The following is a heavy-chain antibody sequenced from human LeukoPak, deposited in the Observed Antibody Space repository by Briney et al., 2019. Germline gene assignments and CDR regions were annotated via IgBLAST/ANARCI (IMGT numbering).Heavy chain of an antibody. Sequence: ASVKVSCKASGYTFTGYYMHWVRQAPGQGLEWMGRINPNSGGTNYAQKFQGRVTMTKDTSISTAYMELSRLRSDDTAVYYCARDYGDYDGAFDIWGQGTMVTVSS. J-gene: IGHJ3*02. CDR3: ARDYGDYDGAFDI. D-gene: IGHD4-17*01. CDR1: GYTFTGYY. CDR2: INPNSGGT. V-gene: IGHV1-2*06.